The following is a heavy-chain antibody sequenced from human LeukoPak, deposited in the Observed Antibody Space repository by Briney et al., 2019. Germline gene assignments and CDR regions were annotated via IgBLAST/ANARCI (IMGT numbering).Heavy chain of an antibody. J-gene: IGHJ4*02. CDR1: GFTFDDYG. CDR3: ARDGGDCSGDSCYVDY. CDR2: IKWNGGST. V-gene: IGHV3-20*04. Sequence: GGSLRLSCAASGFTFDDYGMSWVRQAPGKGLEWVSSIKWNGGSTGYADSVKGRFAISRDNAKNSLYLQMNSLRAEDTALYYCARDGGDCSGDSCYVDYWGQGTLVTVSS. D-gene: IGHD2-15*01.